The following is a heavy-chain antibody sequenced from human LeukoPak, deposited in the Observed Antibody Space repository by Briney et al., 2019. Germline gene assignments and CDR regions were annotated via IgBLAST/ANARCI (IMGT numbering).Heavy chain of an antibody. Sequence: PSETLSLTCSVSGGSISSSTYYWGWIRQPPGKGLEWIGYIYYSGSTYYNPSLKRRVTISVDTSKNQFSLKLSSVTAADTAVYYCARVGMGGLEIDYWGQGTLVTVSS. V-gene: IGHV4-30-4*08. CDR1: GGSISSSTYY. CDR2: IYYSGST. D-gene: IGHD1-26*01. CDR3: ARVGMGGLEIDY. J-gene: IGHJ4*02.